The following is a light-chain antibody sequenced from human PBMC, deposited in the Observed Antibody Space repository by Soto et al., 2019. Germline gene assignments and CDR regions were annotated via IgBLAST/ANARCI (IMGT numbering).Light chain of an antibody. CDR3: EQYGSSPRT. Sequence: EIVLTQSPGTLSLSPGERATLSCRASESVSSNNLAWYQHRPGRAPRLLIYGASSRATGIPDRFSGSGSGTDFTLTISRLEPEDFAVYYCEQYGSSPRTFGQGTKVEI. CDR2: GAS. CDR1: ESVSSNN. J-gene: IGKJ1*01. V-gene: IGKV3-20*01.